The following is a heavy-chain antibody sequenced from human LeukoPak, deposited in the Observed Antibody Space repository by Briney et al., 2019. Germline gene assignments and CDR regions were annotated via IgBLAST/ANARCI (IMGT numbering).Heavy chain of an antibody. D-gene: IGHD6-19*01. J-gene: IGHJ6*03. V-gene: IGHV3-74*01. Sequence: GGSLRLSCAASGFSFSVYWMHWVRQAPGKGPVWVSRIKTDGSITDYADSVKGRFTISRDNAKNSLYLQMNSLRAEDTAVYYCAREPAVAGYYYYYMDVWGKGTTVTISS. CDR1: GFSFSVYW. CDR2: IKTDGSIT. CDR3: AREPAVAGYYYYYMDV.